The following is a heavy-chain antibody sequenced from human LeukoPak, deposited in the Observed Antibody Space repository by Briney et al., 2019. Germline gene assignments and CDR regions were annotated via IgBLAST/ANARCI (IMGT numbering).Heavy chain of an antibody. CDR2: IKPDGSEK. D-gene: IGHD6-19*01. CDR1: GFTFNSYW. J-gene: IGHJ4*02. Sequence: PGGSLRLSCATSGFTFNSYWMSWVRQAPGKGLEWVANIKPDGSEKYYVASVTGRFTISRDNAKNSLYLQMNSLRADDTAAYYCASHSSGWFGWGQGTLVTVSS. CDR3: ASHSSGWFG. V-gene: IGHV3-7*01.